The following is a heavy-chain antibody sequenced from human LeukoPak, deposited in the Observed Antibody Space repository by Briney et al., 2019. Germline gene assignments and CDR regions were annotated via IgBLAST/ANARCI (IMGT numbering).Heavy chain of an antibody. D-gene: IGHD6-13*01. CDR1: GFTFSTYA. Sequence: PGGSLRLSCATSGFTFSTYALSWVRQAPGKGLEWASGISGSGGSTYHADSVKGRFTISRDSSKNTLYLQMNSLRAEDTAIYYCARVIRAAPGKGYFDYWGQGTLVTVSS. CDR3: ARVIRAAPGKGYFDY. CDR2: ISGSGGST. J-gene: IGHJ4*02. V-gene: IGHV3-23*01.